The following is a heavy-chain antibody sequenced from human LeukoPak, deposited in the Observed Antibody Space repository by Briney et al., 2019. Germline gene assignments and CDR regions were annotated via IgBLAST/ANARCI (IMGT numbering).Heavy chain of an antibody. CDR3: ARGPDYDILADYFDY. CDR1: GFTFSTFA. J-gene: IGHJ4*02. CDR2: IFPSGGEI. V-gene: IGHV3-23*01. Sequence: GSLRLSCVASGFTFSTFAMIWVRQPPGKGLEWVSSIFPSGGEIHYADSVRGRFTISRDNSKNTLFLQMNSLRPEDTAVYYCARGPDYDILADYFDYWGQGTLVTVSS. D-gene: IGHD3-9*01.